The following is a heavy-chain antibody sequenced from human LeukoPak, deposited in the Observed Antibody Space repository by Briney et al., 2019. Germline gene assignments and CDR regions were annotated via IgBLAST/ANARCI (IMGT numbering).Heavy chain of an antibody. V-gene: IGHV4-39*07. CDR3: AGGSSSYISQDY. Sequence: PSETLSLTCTVSGGSISSVSYYWGWVRQPPGKGLEYIGSIYYTGSTYYNPSLKSRVTISVDTSKSQFSLKLSSVTAADTAVYYCAGGSSSYISQDYWGQGTLVTVSS. CDR1: GGSISSVSYY. D-gene: IGHD6-13*01. CDR2: IYYTGST. J-gene: IGHJ4*02.